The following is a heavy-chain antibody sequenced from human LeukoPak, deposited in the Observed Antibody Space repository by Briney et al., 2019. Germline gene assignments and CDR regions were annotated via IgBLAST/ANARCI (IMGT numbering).Heavy chain of an antibody. D-gene: IGHD2-2*01. CDR1: GYTFTSYG. CDR3: ARDVSGTMPWNWFDP. J-gene: IGHJ5*02. Sequence: GASVKVSCKASGYTFTSYGISWVRQAPGQGLEWMGWISAYNGNTNYAQKLQGRVTMTTDTSTSTAYMELRSLRYDDTAVYYCARDVSGTMPWNWFDPWGQGTLVTVSS. CDR2: ISAYNGNT. V-gene: IGHV1-18*01.